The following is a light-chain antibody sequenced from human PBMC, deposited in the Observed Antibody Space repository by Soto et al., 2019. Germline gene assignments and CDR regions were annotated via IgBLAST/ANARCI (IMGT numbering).Light chain of an antibody. J-gene: IGLJ1*01. Sequence: QSVLTQPASVSGSPGQSITISCTGTSSDIGSYTLVSWYQQHPGKAPKVMIYEVDKWPSGVSTRFSGSRSGNTASLTISGLRAEDEADYFCCSYAGGFTYVFGTGTKVTVL. CDR1: SSDIGSYTL. CDR3: CSYAGGFTYV. CDR2: EVD. V-gene: IGLV2-23*02.